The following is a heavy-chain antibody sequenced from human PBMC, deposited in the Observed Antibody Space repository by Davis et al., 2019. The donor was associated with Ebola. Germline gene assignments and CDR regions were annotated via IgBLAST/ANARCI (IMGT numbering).Heavy chain of an antibody. V-gene: IGHV1-3*01. CDR3: ARALPGYYFDY. D-gene: IGHD1-14*01. CDR2: INAGNGNT. J-gene: IGHJ4*02. CDR1: GYTFTSYT. Sequence: ASVKVSCKASGYTFTSYTMHWVRQAPGQRLEWMGWINAGNGNTKYSQKFQGRVTISRDTSTSTAYMEVGILRSDDTAVYYCARALPGYYFDYWGQGTLVTVSS.